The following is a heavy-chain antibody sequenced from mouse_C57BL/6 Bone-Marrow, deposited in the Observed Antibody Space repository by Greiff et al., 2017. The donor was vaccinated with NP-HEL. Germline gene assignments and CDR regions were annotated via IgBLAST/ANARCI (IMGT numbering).Heavy chain of an antibody. CDR3: ARRYYGSSPHYYAMDY. CDR2: IDPANGNT. V-gene: IGHV14-3*01. Sequence: EVQLQQSVAELVRPGASVKLSCTASGFNIKNTYMHWVKQRPEQGLEWIGRIDPANGNTKYAPKFQGKATITADTSSNTAYLQLSSLTSEDTAIYYCARRYYGSSPHYYAMDYWGQGTSVTVSS. J-gene: IGHJ4*01. D-gene: IGHD1-1*01. CDR1: GFNIKNTY.